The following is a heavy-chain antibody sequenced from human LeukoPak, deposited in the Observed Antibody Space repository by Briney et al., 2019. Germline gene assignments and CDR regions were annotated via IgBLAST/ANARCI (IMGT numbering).Heavy chain of an antibody. CDR2: FNPSDGRA. Sequence: ASVKVSCKASGYTFTSYYLHWVRQAPGEGLEWMGIFNPSDGRATYTQKFQGRVTMTRDTSTSTVYMDLSSLRSDDTAVYYCARQAVTTGWYFDSWGQGTLVAVSS. V-gene: IGHV1-46*01. CDR1: GYTFTSYY. D-gene: IGHD4-17*01. CDR3: ARQAVTTGWYFDS. J-gene: IGHJ4*02.